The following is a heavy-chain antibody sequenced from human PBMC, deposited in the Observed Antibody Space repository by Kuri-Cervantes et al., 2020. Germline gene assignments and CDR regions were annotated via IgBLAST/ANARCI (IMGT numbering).Heavy chain of an antibody. CDR1: GYTFTSYG. J-gene: IGHJ6*02. CDR3: ARDPLRYFDWLPNLYYYYGMDV. D-gene: IGHD3-9*01. CDR2: IIPIFGTA. V-gene: IGHV1-69*13. Sequence: SVKVSCKASGYTFTSYGISWVRQAPGQGLEWMGGIIPIFGTANYAQKFQGRVTITADESTSTAYMELSSLRSEDTAVYYCARDPLRYFDWLPNLYYYYGMDVWGQGTTVTVSS.